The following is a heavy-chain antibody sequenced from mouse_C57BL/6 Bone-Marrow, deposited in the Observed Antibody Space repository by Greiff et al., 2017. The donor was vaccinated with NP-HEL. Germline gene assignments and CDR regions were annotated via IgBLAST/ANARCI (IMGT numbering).Heavy chain of an antibody. CDR1: GYTFTSYW. V-gene: IGHV1-64*01. Sequence: QVQLKQPGAELVKPGASVKLSCKASGYTFTSYWMHWVKQRPGQGLEWIGMIHPNSGSTNYNEKFKSKATLTVDKSSSTAYMQLSSLTSEDSAVYYCAYYSNYVGFAYWGQGTLVTVSA. J-gene: IGHJ3*01. D-gene: IGHD2-5*01. CDR3: AYYSNYVGFAY. CDR2: IHPNSGST.